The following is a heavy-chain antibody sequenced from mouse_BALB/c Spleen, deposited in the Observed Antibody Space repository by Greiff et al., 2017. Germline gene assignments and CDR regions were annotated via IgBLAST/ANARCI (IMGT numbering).Heavy chain of an antibody. D-gene: IGHD2-4*01. CDR1: GYTFSSYW. J-gene: IGHJ2*01. CDR2: ILPGSGST. V-gene: IGHV1-9*01. CDR3: ASLYYDYGGRYFAY. Sequence: VQLQESGAELMKPGASVKISCKATGYTFSSYWIEWVKQRPGHGLEWIGEILPGSGSTNYNEKFKGKATFTADTSSNTAYMQLSSLTSEDSAVYYCASLYYDYGGRYFAYWGQGTTLTVSS.